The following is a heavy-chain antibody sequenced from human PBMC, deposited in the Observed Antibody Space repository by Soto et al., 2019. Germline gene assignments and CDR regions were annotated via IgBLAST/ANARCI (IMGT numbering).Heavy chain of an antibody. CDR3: AKRISGWYEIDY. V-gene: IGHV3-23*01. CDR2: ITGGGGST. Sequence: PGGSLRLTCVASGCTFSGYAMTWVRQAPGKGLEWVSAITGGGGSTYYADSVKGRFTISRDNSKNTLYLQMNSPRAEDTAVYYCAKRISGWYEIDYWGQGTLVTVSS. J-gene: IGHJ4*02. CDR1: GCTFSGYA. D-gene: IGHD6-19*01.